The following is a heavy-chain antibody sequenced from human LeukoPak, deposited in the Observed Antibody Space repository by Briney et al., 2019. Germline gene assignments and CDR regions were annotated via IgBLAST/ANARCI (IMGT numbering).Heavy chain of an antibody. V-gene: IGHV3-74*01. J-gene: IGHJ4*02. CDR2: MNSDGSST. CDR1: GFTFSNYW. CDR3: ARAAVGYDY. Sequence: PGGSLRLSCAASGFTFSNYWMHWVRQIPGKGLVWVSRMNSDGSSTSYADSVKGRLIISRDNAKNTLYLQMNSPRAEDTAVYYCARAAVGYDYWGQGTLVTVSS. D-gene: IGHD2-8*02.